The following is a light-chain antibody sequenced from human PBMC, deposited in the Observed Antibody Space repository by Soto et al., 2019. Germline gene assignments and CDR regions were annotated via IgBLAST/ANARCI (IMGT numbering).Light chain of an antibody. CDR2: EDN. V-gene: IGLV6-57*04. J-gene: IGLJ2*01. CDR1: SCSIASNY. CDR3: QSYDSSNHVV. Sequence: NFMLTQPHSVSESPGKRVTISCTRSSCSIASNYVQWYQQRPGRAPTTVIYEDNQRPSVVPDLFSGSIDSSSNSASLTISGLNAADEADHYYQSYDSSNHVVFGGGTKLTVL.